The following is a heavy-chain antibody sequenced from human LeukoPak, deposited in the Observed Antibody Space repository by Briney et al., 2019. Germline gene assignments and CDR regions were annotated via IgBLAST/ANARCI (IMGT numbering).Heavy chain of an antibody. J-gene: IGHJ4*02. CDR3: ARAEPSYYFDY. D-gene: IGHD1-26*01. Sequence: SETLSLTCAVYGGSFSGYYWSWIRQPPGKGLEWIGEINHSGSTNYNPSLKSRVTISVDTSKNQLSLKLSSVTAADTAVYYCARAEPSYYFDYWGQGTLVTVSS. CDR2: INHSGST. V-gene: IGHV4-34*01. CDR1: GGSFSGYY.